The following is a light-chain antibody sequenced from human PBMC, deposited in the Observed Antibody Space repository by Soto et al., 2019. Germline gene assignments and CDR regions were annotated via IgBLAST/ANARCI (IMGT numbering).Light chain of an antibody. J-gene: IGKJ1*01. CDR2: KAS. CDR3: QQYESQST. CDR1: QSVGRW. V-gene: IGKV1-5*03. Sequence: DVQMTHSPSTLSASAGDKITITCRASQSVGRWLAWYQQKPGKAPEVLIYKASTLKYGVPSRFSGSGSGTEFSLTISSLQPDDFATYFCQQYESQSTLGQGTKVDIK.